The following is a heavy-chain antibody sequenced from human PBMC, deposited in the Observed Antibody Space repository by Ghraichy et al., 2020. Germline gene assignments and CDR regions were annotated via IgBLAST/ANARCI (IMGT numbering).Heavy chain of an antibody. CDR2: ISHDGSEI. D-gene: IGHD6-19*01. Sequence: GGSLRLSEIGRAHVCTPFTRLRLRCALRMEQKRAAVISHDGSEIYHADSVKGRFTISRDNSKNTLYLQMNSLRVEDTAVYYCAKDDWAETGRALGYWG. CDR3: AKDDWAETGRALGY. CDR1: AHVCTPFT. V-gene: IGHV3-30*18. J-gene: IGHJ4*01.